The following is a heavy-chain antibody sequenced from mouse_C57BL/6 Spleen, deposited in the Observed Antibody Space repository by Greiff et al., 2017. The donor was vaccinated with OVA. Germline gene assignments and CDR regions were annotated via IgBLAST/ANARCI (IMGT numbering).Heavy chain of an antibody. Sequence: EVQVVESGGGLVQPKGSLKLSCAASGFSFNTYAMNWVRQAPGKGLEWVARIRSKSNNYATYYADSVKDRFTISSDDSESMLYLQMNNLKTEDTAMYYCVRQLSGFAYWGQGTLVTVSA. CDR2: IRSKSNNYAT. CDR1: GFSFNTYA. J-gene: IGHJ3*01. CDR3: VRQLSGFAY. V-gene: IGHV10-1*01.